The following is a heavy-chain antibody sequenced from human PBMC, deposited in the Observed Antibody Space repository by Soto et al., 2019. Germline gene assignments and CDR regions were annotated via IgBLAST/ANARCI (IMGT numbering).Heavy chain of an antibody. CDR3: ARAYSGRLPRRADYYFAMDV. Sequence: VSLRLSCAASGFTFSAYDMHWVRQTTGKGLEWVSAIGAADDPYYLGSVKGRFTISRENAKNSLYLQMNSLRAEDTAVYYCARAYSGRLPRRADYYFAMDVWGQGTRVTVSS. CDR2: IGAADDP. V-gene: IGHV3-13*05. D-gene: IGHD2-15*01. CDR1: GFTFSAYD. J-gene: IGHJ6*01.